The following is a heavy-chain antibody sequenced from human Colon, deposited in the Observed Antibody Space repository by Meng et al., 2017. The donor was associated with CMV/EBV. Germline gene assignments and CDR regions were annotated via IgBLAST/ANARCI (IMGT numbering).Heavy chain of an antibody. D-gene: IGHD3-10*01. CDR3: LRITMVRGDDY. Sequence: GESLKISGAASGFTVSSYSMNWVRQAPGKGLEWVSSISSSSSYIYYADSVKGRFTISRDNAKNSLYLQMNSLRAEDPAVYYCLRITMVRGDDYWGQGTLVTVSS. V-gene: IGHV3-21*01. CDR1: GFTVSSYS. J-gene: IGHJ4*02. CDR2: ISSSSSYI.